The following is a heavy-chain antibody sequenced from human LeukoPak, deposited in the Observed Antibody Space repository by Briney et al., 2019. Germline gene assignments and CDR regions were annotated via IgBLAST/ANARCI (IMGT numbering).Heavy chain of an antibody. V-gene: IGHV3-64*01. D-gene: IGHD4-17*01. CDR3: ARVGRGATVTTGYFDL. CDR1: GFTFSSYG. CDR2: ISSNGGST. J-gene: IGHJ2*01. Sequence: PGGSLRLSCAASGFTFSSYGMHWVRQAPGKGLEYVSAISSNGGSTYYANSVKGRFTISRDNSKNTLYLQMGSLRAEDMAVYYCARVGRGATVTTGYFDLWGRGTLVTVSS.